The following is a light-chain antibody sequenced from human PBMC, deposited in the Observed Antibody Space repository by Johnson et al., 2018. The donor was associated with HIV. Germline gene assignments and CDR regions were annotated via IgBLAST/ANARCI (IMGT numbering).Light chain of an antibody. CDR1: TYNIGNNY. J-gene: IGLJ1*01. Sequence: QLVLTQPPSVSAAPGQKVTISCSGSTYNIGNNYVSWYQQLPGTAPTLLIYEKNKRPSGIPDRFSGSKSGTSATLGITGLQTGDEADYYCGTWDSSLGAAVFVTGPKVSVL. V-gene: IGLV1-51*02. CDR3: GTWDSSLGAAV. CDR2: EKN.